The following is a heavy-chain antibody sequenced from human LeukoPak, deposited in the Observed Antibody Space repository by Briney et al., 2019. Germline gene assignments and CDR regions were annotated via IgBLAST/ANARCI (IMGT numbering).Heavy chain of an antibody. J-gene: IGHJ5*02. CDR3: AREAGKDGLNWFDP. CDR1: GYTFTSYG. CDR2: ISAYNGNT. Sequence: ASVKVSCKASGYTFTSYGISWVRQAPGQGLEWMGWISAYNGNTNYAQKLQGRVTMTRDTSTSTVYMELSSLRSEDTAVYYCAREAGKDGLNWFDPWGQGTLVTVSS. D-gene: IGHD1-1*01. V-gene: IGHV1-18*01.